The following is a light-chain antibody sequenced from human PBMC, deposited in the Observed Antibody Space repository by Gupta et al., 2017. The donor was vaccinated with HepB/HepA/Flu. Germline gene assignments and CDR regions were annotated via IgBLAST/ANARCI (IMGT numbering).Light chain of an antibody. J-gene: IGKJ4*01. Sequence: EIVMTQSPPTLSVSPGERATLSCWASQSVGSNLAWYQQKPGQAPRLLINDESTKATGVPDRFSGSGGGTEVTLTISSRQEEDYARYYCQQYLNWPPITFGRGTRVE. CDR2: DES. CDR1: QSVGSN. V-gene: IGKV3-15*01. CDR3: QQYLNWPPIT.